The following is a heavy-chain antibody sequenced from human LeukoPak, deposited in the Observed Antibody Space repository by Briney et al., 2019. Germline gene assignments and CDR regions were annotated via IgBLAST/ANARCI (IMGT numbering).Heavy chain of an antibody. CDR2: ISGSGGRS. D-gene: IGHD6-19*01. Sequence: GGSLRLPPAASGFTFCSYATSWARQAPGKGLEWVSAISGSGGRSYYADSVKGRFTISRDNSKNTLFLQMNSLRAEDTAVYYCAKDRSYSSGWAFDYWGQRTLVTVSS. J-gene: IGHJ4*02. CDR1: GFTFCSYA. V-gene: IGHV3-23*01. CDR3: AKDRSYSSGWAFDY.